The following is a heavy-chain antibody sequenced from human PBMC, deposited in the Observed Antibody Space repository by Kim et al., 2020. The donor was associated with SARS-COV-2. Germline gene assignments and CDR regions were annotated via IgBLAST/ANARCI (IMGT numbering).Heavy chain of an antibody. V-gene: IGHV3-48*02. CDR1: GFTFSSYS. CDR3: ARDTVTTGDGILDY. D-gene: IGHD4-17*01. Sequence: GGSLRLSCAASGFTFSSYSMNWVRQAPGKGLEWVSYINTRSSNMYYTDSVKGRFPISRDNAKNSLYLQINSLRDEDTAVYYCARDTVTTGDGILDYWGQGTLVTVSS. J-gene: IGHJ4*02. CDR2: INTRSSNM.